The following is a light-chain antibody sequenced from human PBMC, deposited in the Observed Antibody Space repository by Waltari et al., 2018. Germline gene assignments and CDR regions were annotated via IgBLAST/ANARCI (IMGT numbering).Light chain of an antibody. Sequence: DIVLTQSPGTLSLSPGAGANLSCRASQSVNGALAWYQQKPGQAPRLLIYNASNRATGIPDRFSGSGSGTDFSLTISRLEPEDFAVYYCQHYLRLPVTFGQGTKVEI. CDR1: QSVNGA. J-gene: IGKJ1*01. CDR2: NAS. CDR3: QHYLRLPVT. V-gene: IGKV3-20*01.